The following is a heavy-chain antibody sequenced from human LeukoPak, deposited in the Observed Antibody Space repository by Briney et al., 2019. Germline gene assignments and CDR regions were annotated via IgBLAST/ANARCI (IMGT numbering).Heavy chain of an antibody. J-gene: IGHJ4*02. V-gene: IGHV4-34*01. CDR1: GGSFSGYY. D-gene: IGHD3-22*01. CDR2: INHSGST. Sequence: SETLSLTCAVYGGSFSGYYWSWIRQPPGKGLEWIGEINHSGSTNYNPSLKSRVTISVDTSKNQFSLKLSSVTAADTAVYYCARGSRGYYYDSSGYDLDYWGQGTPVTVSS. CDR3: ARGSRGYYYDSSGYDLDY.